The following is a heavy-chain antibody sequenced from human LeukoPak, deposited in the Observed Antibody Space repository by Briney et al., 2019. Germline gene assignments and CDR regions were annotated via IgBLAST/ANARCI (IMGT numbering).Heavy chain of an antibody. D-gene: IGHD4-17*01. J-gene: IGHJ3*02. CDR2: ISGAGT. CDR1: QFNFNKFG. CDR3: AKDPNGDYIGTFDI. V-gene: IGHV3-23*01. Sequence: GGSLRLSCATSQFNFNKFGMTWVRQAPGKGLEWVSSISGAGTQYADSVQGRFAISRDNSKNTLYLQMNSLRAEDTAVYYCAKDPNGDYIGTFDIWGQGTMVTVSS.